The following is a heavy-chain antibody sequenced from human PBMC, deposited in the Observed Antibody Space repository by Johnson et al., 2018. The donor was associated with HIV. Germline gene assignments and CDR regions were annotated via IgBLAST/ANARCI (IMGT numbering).Heavy chain of an antibody. CDR3: AKGLGGSKTDEWGTDYYEFWNSYPVQDPRVVVGAFDI. CDR1: GFTFRSYA. Sequence: QVQLVESGGGVVQPGRSLRLSCTASGFTFRSYAMHWVRQAPGKGLEWVALISYDGSKKYYADSVKGRFTISRDNSKNTLYLQMNSLTSEDTAVYYCAKGLGGSKTDEWGTDYYEFWNSYPVQDPRVVVGAFDIWGHGTMVTVSS. J-gene: IGHJ3*02. CDR2: ISYDGSKK. V-gene: IGHV3-30*18. D-gene: IGHD3-3*01.